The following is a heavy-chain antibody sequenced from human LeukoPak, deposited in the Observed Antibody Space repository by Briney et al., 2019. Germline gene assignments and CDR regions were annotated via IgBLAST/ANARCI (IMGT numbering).Heavy chain of an antibody. CDR3: AGSSLRRVGEYYMDV. J-gene: IGHJ6*03. V-gene: IGHV4-59*11. CDR2: IYYGGSA. Sequence: SETLSLTCPVSGASISGHYWSWVRQPPGKGLEWFGYIYYGGSANYNPSLKSRVTIEVDTSTNQFSLKLDSVTAADTAVYFCAGSSLRRVGEYYMDVWGKGTTVIVSS. D-gene: IGHD3-10*01. CDR1: GASISGHY.